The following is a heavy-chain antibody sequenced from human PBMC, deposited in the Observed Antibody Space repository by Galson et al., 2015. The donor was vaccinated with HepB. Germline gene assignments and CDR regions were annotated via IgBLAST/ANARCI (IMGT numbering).Heavy chain of an antibody. D-gene: IGHD1-26*01. CDR2: IKSKTDGGTI. J-gene: IGHJ6*02. V-gene: IGHV3-15*01. Sequence: SLRLSCAASGFTVSNAWMSWARQAPGKGLEWVGRIKSKTDGGTIDFAAPVKGRFSMLRSDSENTLFLQMSSLKTEDTAVYFCSADGGSGSFFYYSYNYGMNVWGQGTTVTVSS. CDR3: SADGGSGSFFYYSYNYGMNV. CDR1: GFTVSNAW.